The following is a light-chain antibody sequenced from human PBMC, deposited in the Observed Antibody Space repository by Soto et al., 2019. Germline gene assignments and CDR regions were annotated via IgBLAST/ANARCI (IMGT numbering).Light chain of an antibody. Sequence: QSVLTQPPSASGSPGQSVTISCTGTSSDVGGYNYVSWYQQHPGKAPKVIIYEVSKRPSGVPDRFSGSKSGSTASLTVSGLQDEDEAAYSCSSYEVTNIFVFGTGTKVTV. CDR1: SSDVGGYNY. V-gene: IGLV2-8*01. CDR3: SSYEVTNIFV. J-gene: IGLJ1*01. CDR2: EVS.